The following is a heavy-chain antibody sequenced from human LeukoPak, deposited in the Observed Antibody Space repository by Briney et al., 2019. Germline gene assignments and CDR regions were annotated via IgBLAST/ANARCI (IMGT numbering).Heavy chain of an antibody. CDR1: GGSISSYY. Sequence: AETLSLTCTVSGGSISSYYWSWIRQPAGKGLEWIGRIYTSGSTNYNPSLKSRVTISVDTSKNQFSLRLSSVTAADTAVYYCATWRTAKTGFDYWGQGTLVTVCS. J-gene: IGHJ4*02. V-gene: IGHV4-4*07. CDR2: IYTSGST. D-gene: IGHD1-1*01. CDR3: ATWRTAKTGFDY.